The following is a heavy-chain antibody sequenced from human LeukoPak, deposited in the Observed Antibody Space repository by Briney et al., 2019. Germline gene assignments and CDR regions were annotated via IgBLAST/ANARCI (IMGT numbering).Heavy chain of an antibody. V-gene: IGHV3-11*01. CDR2: ISCSGRTI. Sequence: GGPLTLPCAVSGFPFSVCYVRCLRRAPERAGVGVTYISCSGRTIYYGLSVKSRLTICKENAKNSLYLQKNSLRAEDTAVYYCASRHRGSYYFDYWGQGTLVTVSS. CDR3: ASRHRGSYYFDY. J-gene: IGHJ4*02. D-gene: IGHD1-26*01. CDR1: GFPFSVCY.